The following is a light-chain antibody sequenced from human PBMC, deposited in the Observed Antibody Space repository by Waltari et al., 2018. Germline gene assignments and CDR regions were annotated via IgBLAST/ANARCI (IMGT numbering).Light chain of an antibody. CDR1: ESVRTA. J-gene: IGKJ1*01. CDR2: GAS. CDR3: QHYVRLPVA. V-gene: IGKV3-20*01. Sequence: EIVLTQSTSTLSLSPGERATLSCRASESVRTALAWYQQKPGQAPRLLIFGASNRAIGIPDRFSGGGSGTDFSLTISRLEPEDFAVYFCQHYVRLPVAFGQGTKVDVK.